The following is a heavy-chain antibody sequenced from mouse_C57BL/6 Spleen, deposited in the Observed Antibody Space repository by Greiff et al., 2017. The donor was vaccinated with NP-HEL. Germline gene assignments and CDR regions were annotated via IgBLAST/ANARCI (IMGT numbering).Heavy chain of an antibody. CDR1: GFNIKDDY. CDR2: IDPENGDT. V-gene: IGHV14-4*01. CDR3: TTHYGSSYGVAY. Sequence: VQLQQSGAELVRPGASVKLSCTASGFNIKDDYMHWVKQRPEQGLEWIGWIDPENGDTEYASKFQGKATITADTSSNTAYLQLSSLTSEDTAVYYCTTHYGSSYGVAYWGQGTLVTVSA. D-gene: IGHD1-1*01. J-gene: IGHJ3*01.